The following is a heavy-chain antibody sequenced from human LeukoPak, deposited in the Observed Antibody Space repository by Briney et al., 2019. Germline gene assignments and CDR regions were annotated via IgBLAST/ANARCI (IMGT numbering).Heavy chain of an antibody. CDR2: IYHSGST. Sequence: SQTLSLTCTVSGGSISSGGYYWSWIRQPPGKGLEWIGYIYHSGSTYYNPSLKSRVTISVDRSKNQFSLKLSSVTAADTAVYYCARNNGPLRFLEWLLPYAFDIWGQGTMVTVSS. CDR3: ARNNGPLRFLEWLLPYAFDI. CDR1: GGSISSGGYY. J-gene: IGHJ3*02. V-gene: IGHV4-30-2*01. D-gene: IGHD3-3*01.